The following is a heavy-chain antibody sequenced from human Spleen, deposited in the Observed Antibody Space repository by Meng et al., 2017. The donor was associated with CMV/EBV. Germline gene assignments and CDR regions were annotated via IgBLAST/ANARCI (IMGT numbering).Heavy chain of an antibody. J-gene: IGHJ6*02. D-gene: IGHD4-11*01. CDR1: GFTLSGYD. V-gene: IGHV3-48*03. CDR3: AHSNSYYYYGMDV. CDR2: ISSSGSSM. Sequence: GESLKISCAASGFTLSGYDMNWVRQAPGKGLEWVSCISSSGSSMYYADSVKGRFTISRDNAKNSLYLQMNSLRAEDTAVYYCAHSNSYYYYGMDVWGQGTTVTVSS.